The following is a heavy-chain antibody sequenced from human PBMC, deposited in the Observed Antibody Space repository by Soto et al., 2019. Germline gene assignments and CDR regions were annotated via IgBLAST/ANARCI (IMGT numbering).Heavy chain of an antibody. CDR1: GFTFSSYA. V-gene: IGHV3-23*01. CDR2: ISGSGGST. D-gene: IGHD6-19*01. Sequence: EVQLLESGGGLVQPGGSLRLSCAASGFTFSSYAMSWVRQAPGKGLEWVSAISGSGGSTYYADSVKGRFTISRDNSKSAVCRQRNGLRGEDTAVYYCARRSSGWYFDYWGQGTLVTVSS. J-gene: IGHJ4*02. CDR3: ARRSSGWYFDY.